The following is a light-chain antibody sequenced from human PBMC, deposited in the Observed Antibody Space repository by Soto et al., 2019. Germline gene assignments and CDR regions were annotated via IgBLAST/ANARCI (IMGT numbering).Light chain of an antibody. CDR3: QQYGRT. CDR2: GAS. Sequence: DIVLTQSPGTLSLSPGERATLSCRSSQSVNSNYLAWYPQKPGQAPRLLIFGASTRATGISDRFRGSGYGTDFILTIIRLEPEDVALYYCQQYGRTFGQGTKVDIK. CDR1: QSVNSNY. V-gene: IGKV3-20*01. J-gene: IGKJ2*01.